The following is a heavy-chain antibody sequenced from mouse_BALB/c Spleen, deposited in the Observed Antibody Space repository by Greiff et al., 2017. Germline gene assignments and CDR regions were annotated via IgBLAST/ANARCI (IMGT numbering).Heavy chain of an antibody. CDR2: INPSTGYT. Sequence: QVQLKQSGAELAKPGASVKMSCKASGYTFTSYWMHWVKQRPGQGLEWIGYINPSTGYTEYNQKFKDKATLTADKSSSTAYMQLSSLTSEDSAVYYCARGGLIYYYGSSYDAMDYWGQGTSVTVSS. CDR1: GYTFTSYW. CDR3: ARGGLIYYYGSSYDAMDY. J-gene: IGHJ4*01. V-gene: IGHV1-7*01. D-gene: IGHD1-1*01.